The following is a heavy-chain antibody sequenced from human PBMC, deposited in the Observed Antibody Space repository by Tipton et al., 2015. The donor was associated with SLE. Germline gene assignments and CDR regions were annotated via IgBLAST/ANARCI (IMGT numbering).Heavy chain of an antibody. CDR2: IDYSGST. V-gene: IGHV4-39*07. Sequence: TLSLTCTVSGGSISSSNYYWGWIRQPPGKGLEWIGNIDYSGSTHDNPSLKSRVTTSVDTSKNQFSLKLNSVTAADTAVYYCATGGAAARPWYFDYWGQGTLVTVSS. J-gene: IGHJ4*02. D-gene: IGHD6-6*01. CDR3: ATGGAAARPWYFDY. CDR1: GGSISSSNYY.